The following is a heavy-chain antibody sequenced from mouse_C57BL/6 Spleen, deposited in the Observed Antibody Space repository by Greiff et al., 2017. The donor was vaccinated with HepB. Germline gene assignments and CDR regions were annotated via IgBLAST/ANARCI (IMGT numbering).Heavy chain of an antibody. CDR1: GFTFSDYG. CDR2: ISSGSSTI. J-gene: IGHJ1*03. Sequence: EVQGVESGGGLVKPGGSLKLSCAASGFTFSDYGMHWVRQAPEKGLEWVAYISSGSSTIYYADTVKGRFTISRDNAKNTLFLQMTSLRSEDTAMYYCARPPTGTKGYFEVWGTGTTVTVSS. CDR3: ARPPTGTKGYFEV. V-gene: IGHV5-17*01. D-gene: IGHD4-1*02.